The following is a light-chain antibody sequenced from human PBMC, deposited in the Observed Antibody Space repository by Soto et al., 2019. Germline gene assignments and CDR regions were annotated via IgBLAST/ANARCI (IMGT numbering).Light chain of an antibody. CDR1: QSVSGR. Sequence: EIVMTQSPATLSVSPGERATLSCRASQSVSGRLAWYQQKRGQAPRLLIYGASTRATGLPARFSGSGSGTEFTLTISSLQSEDVAVYYCQQYDHWPLTFGGGTKVEIK. CDR3: QQYDHWPLT. V-gene: IGKV3-15*01. J-gene: IGKJ4*01. CDR2: GAS.